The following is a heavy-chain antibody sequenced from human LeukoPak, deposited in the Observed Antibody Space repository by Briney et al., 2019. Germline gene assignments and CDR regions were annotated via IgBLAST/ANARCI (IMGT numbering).Heavy chain of an antibody. Sequence: SETLSLTCTVSGGSISNYYWSWIRQPAGKGLEWIGRIYTSGSTNYNPSLKSRVTLSVDTSKNQFSLRLSSVTAADTAVYYCARVNLEYCSSTSWSGCDYMDVWGKGTTVTVSS. CDR3: ARVNLEYCSSTSWSGCDYMDV. D-gene: IGHD2-2*01. V-gene: IGHV4-4*07. J-gene: IGHJ6*03. CDR2: IYTSGST. CDR1: GGSISNYY.